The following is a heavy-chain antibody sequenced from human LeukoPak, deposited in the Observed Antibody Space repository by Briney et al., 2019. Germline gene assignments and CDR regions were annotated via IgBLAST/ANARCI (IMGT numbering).Heavy chain of an antibody. V-gene: IGHV4-34*01. Sequence: SETLSLTCAVYGGSFSGYYWSWIRQPPRKGLEWIGEINHSGSTNYNPSLKSRVTISVDTSKNQFSLKLSSATAADTAVYYCARAVIVVVPAATRYYYYYGMDVWGQGTTVTVSS. J-gene: IGHJ6*02. CDR3: ARAVIVVVPAATRYYYYYGMDV. CDR1: GGSFSGYY. D-gene: IGHD2-2*01. CDR2: INHSGST.